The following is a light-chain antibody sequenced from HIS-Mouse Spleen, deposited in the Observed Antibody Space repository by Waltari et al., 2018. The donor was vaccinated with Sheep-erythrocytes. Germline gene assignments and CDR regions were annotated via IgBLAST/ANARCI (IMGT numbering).Light chain of an antibody. CDR1: SSDVGSYNL. CDR2: EGS. J-gene: IGLJ3*02. V-gene: IGLV2-23*01. Sequence: QSALTQPAYVSGSPGQSITISCTGTSSDVGSYNLSSWYQQHPGKAPKLMIYEGSKRPSGVSNRFSGSKSGNTASLTISGLQAEDEADYYCCSYAGSSTPWVFGGGTKLTVL. CDR3: CSYAGSSTPWV.